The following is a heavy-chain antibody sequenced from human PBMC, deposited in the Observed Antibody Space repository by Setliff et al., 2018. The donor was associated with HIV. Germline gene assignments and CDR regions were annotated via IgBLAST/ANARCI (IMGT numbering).Heavy chain of an antibody. CDR2: ISYTGIT. Sequence: KTSETLSLTCTVSGGSISRGSYSWGWIRQPPGKGLEWIGSISYTGITNYNPSLKSRVTISVDTSQNQFSLKLTSVTAADTAVYYCARLRQWLAFFDSWGQGTLGTVSS. V-gene: IGHV4-39*01. J-gene: IGHJ4*02. D-gene: IGHD6-19*01. CDR1: GGSISRGSYS. CDR3: ARLRQWLAFFDS.